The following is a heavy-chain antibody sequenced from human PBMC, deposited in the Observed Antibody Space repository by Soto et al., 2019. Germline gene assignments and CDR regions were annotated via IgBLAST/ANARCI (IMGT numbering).Heavy chain of an antibody. CDR2: ISYDGSNK. J-gene: IGHJ3*02. CDR1: GFTFSSYA. D-gene: IGHD4-17*01. V-gene: IGHV3-30-3*01. Sequence: QVQLVESGGGVVQPGRSLRLSCAASGFTFSSYAMHWVRQAPGKGLEWVAVISYDGSNKYYADSVKGRFTISRDNSKNTLYLQMNSLRAEDTAVYYSARDSDRSPTVTSGAFDIWGQGTMVTVSS. CDR3: ARDSDRSPTVTSGAFDI.